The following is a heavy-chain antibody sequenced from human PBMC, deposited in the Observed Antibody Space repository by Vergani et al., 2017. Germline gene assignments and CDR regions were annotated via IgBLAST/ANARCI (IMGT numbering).Heavy chain of an antibody. J-gene: IGHJ3*02. V-gene: IGHV3-21*01. CDR2: ISSSSSYI. Sequence: EVQLVESGGGLVKPGGSLRLSCAASGFTFSSYSMNWVRQAPGKGLEWVSSISSSSSYIYYADSVKGRFTISRDNAKNSLYLQMNSLRDEDTAVYYCARSRTVVTPDAFDIWGQGTMVTVSS. D-gene: IGHD4-23*01. CDR3: ARSRTVVTPDAFDI. CDR1: GFTFSSYS.